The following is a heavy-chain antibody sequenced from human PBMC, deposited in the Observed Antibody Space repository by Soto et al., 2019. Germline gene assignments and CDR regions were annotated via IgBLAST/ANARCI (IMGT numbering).Heavy chain of an antibody. J-gene: IGHJ4*02. V-gene: IGHV3-21*01. Sequence: PGGSLRLSCAASGFSFDTYNMNWVRQAPGKGLEWVSSISSGRPDIFYADSVRGRFTISRDDAKKSLFLQMNSLRADDTAVYYCARDHLGIAAGDFDLWGQGTPVTVSS. CDR3: ARDHLGIAAGDFDL. D-gene: IGHD6-19*01. CDR2: ISSGRPDI. CDR1: GFSFDTYN.